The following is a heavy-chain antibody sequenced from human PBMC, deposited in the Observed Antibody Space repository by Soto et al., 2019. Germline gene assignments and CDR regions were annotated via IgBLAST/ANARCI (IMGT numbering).Heavy chain of an antibody. J-gene: IGHJ4*02. CDR2: VYYSGST. D-gene: IGHD3-22*01. Sequence: SETLSLTCTVSGGSISSSSSYWGWIRQAPGKGLEWIGNVYYSGSTYSNPSLKSRVTISADTSKNQFSLKLSSVTAADTAVYYCARMNYYDTSGYPFDYWGQGMMVTVSS. CDR3: ARMNYYDTSGYPFDY. CDR1: GGSISSSSSY. V-gene: IGHV4-39*07.